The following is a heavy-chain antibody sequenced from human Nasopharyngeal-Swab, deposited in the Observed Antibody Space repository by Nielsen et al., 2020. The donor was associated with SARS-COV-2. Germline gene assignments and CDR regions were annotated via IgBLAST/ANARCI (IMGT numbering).Heavy chain of an antibody. CDR2: ISSSSSYI. V-gene: IGHV3-21*01. D-gene: IGHD6-19*01. CDR3: VRDNSGWLNWFHP. Sequence: GESLKISCAASGFTFSSYSMNWVRQAPGKGLEWVSSISSSSSYIYYADSVKGRFTISRDNAKNSLYMQMNSLRAEDTAVYYCVRDNSGWLNWFHPWGQGTLVTVSS. CDR1: GFTFSSYS. J-gene: IGHJ5*02.